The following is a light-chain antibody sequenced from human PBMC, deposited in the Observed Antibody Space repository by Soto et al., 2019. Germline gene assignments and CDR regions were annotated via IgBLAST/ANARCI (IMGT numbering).Light chain of an antibody. CDR3: QQYQYRPPHT. Sequence: EIVMTQSPATLSVSPGERAIVSCRASQSIRDNLAWYQQTPGRAPRLLIYGASIRATDVPARFSGSGSGTEYTHTISSLQYEEFAAYYWQQYQYRPPHTVGQGTKVEIK. V-gene: IGKV3-15*01. J-gene: IGKJ2*01. CDR2: GAS. CDR1: QSIRDN.